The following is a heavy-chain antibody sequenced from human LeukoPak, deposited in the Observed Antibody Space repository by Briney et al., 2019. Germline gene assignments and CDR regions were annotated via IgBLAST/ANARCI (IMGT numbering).Heavy chain of an antibody. CDR2: IYSGGST. J-gene: IGHJ6*03. CDR1: GFTVSSNY. Sequence: GSLRLSCAASGFTVSSNYMSWVRQAPGKGLEWVSVIYSGGSTYYADSVKGRFTISRDNSKNTLYLQMNSLRAEDTAVYYCARVVSNSSIYYYYYMDVWGKGTTVTVSS. CDR3: ARVVSNSSIYYYYYMDV. V-gene: IGHV3-53*01. D-gene: IGHD6-6*01.